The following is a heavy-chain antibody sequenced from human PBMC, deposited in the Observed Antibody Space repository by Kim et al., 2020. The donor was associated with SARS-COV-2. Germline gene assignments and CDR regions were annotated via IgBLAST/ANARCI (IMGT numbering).Heavy chain of an antibody. J-gene: IGHJ5*02. CDR1: GGTFSSYA. CDR3: ARTRWIQLWFYWFDP. Sequence: SVKVSCKASGGTFSSYAISWVRQAPGQGLEWMGGIIPIFGTANYAQKFQGRVTITADESTSTAYMELSSLRSEDTAVYYCARTRWIQLWFYWFDPWGQGTLVTVSS. V-gene: IGHV1-69*13. D-gene: IGHD5-18*01. CDR2: IIPIFGTA.